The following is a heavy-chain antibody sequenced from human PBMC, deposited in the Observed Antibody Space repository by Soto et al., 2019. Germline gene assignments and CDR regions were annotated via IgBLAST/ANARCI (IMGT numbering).Heavy chain of an antibody. D-gene: IGHD5-12*01. CDR3: ARHGETCVGNDCPRHFDS. CDR2: IREDGGET. CDR1: GFTFSDYW. V-gene: IGHV3-7*03. Sequence: EVQMAESGGDLVQSGGSLRLSCATSGFTFSDYWMNWVRQARGKGLEWVASIREDGGETHYVDSVKGRFTISRDNARKSLYLQMNNLRGEDTAVYYCARHGETCVGNDCPRHFDSWGQGSLVSVSS. J-gene: IGHJ4*02.